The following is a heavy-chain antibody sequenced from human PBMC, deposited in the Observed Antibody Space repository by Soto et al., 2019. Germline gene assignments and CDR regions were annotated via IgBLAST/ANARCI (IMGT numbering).Heavy chain of an antibody. Sequence: QVQLVQSGAEVKKPGASVKVSCKASGYTFTSYYMHWVRQAPGQGLEWMGIINPSGGSTSYAQKCQGRVTMTRDTSTSTVYMELSSLRSEDTAVYYCARRYDFWSGYYSGAPYYYGMDVWGQGTTVTVSS. V-gene: IGHV1-46*01. D-gene: IGHD3-3*01. J-gene: IGHJ6*02. CDR1: GYTFTSYY. CDR2: INPSGGST. CDR3: ARRYDFWSGYYSGAPYYYGMDV.